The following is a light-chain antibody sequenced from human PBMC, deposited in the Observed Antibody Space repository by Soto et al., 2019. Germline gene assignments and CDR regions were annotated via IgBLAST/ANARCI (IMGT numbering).Light chain of an antibody. CDR1: GSNIVSNP. J-gene: IGLJ2*01. Sequence: QSVLTQPPSASGTPGQRVPISCAGSGSNIVSNPVNWYQQVPGKAPKLLIYNDNLRPSGVPDQFSGSKSGTSASLAISGLQAEDEAQYYCAEWDADHNGVVFVGGTKVTVL. CDR2: NDN. CDR3: AEWDADHNGVV. V-gene: IGLV1-44*01.